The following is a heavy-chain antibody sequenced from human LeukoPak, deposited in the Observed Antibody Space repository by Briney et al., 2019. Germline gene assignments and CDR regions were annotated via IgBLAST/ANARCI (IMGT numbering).Heavy chain of an antibody. CDR1: GFTFSSYS. J-gene: IGHJ4*02. V-gene: IGHV3-21*01. CDR3: ARESKSSRNFDY. Sequence: GGSLRLSCAASGFTFSSYSMNWVRQAPGKGLEWVSSISSSSSYIYYADSVKGRFTISRDNAKNSLYLQMTSLRAEDTAVYYCARESKSSRNFDYWGQGTLVTVSS. CDR2: ISSSSSYI.